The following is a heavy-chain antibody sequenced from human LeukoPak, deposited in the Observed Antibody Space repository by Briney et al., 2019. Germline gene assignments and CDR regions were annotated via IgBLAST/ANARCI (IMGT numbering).Heavy chain of an antibody. CDR3: ARGSEGIAAAGLALHY. D-gene: IGHD6-13*01. V-gene: IGHV4-34*01. CDR1: GGSFSGYY. CDR2: INHSGST. J-gene: IGHJ4*02. Sequence: PSETLSLTCAVYGGSFSGYYWSWIRQPPGKGLEWIGEINHSGSTNYNPSLKSRVTISVDTSKNQFSLKLSSVAAADTAVYYCARGSEGIAAAGLALHYWGQGTLVTVSS.